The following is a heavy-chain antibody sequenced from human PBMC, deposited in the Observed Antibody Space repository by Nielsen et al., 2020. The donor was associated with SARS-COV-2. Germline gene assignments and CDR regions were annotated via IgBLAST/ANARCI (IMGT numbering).Heavy chain of an antibody. D-gene: IGHD2-21*01. CDR2: INHSGST. J-gene: IGHJ4*02. Sequence: SETLSLTCAVYGGSFSGYYWSWIRQPPGKGLEWIGEINHSGSTNYNPSLKSRVTISVDTSKNQFSLKLSSVTAADTAVYYCARMKHDYGDYWGQGTLVTVSS. CDR3: ARMKHDYGDY. CDR1: GGSFSGYY. V-gene: IGHV4-34*01.